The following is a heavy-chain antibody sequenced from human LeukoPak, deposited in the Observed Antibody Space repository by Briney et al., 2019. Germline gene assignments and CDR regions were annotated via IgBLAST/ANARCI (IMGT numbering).Heavy chain of an antibody. J-gene: IGHJ4*02. CDR1: GYSISSGYY. CDR3: ARAAAFDY. Sequence: SETLSPTCTVSGYSISSGYYWGLRRPPPGKGLEWIGSIYHSGSTYYNPSLKSRVTISVDTSKNQFSLKLSSVTAADTAVYYCARAAAFDYWGQGALVTASS. CDR2: IYHSGST. D-gene: IGHD2-2*01. V-gene: IGHV4-38-2*02.